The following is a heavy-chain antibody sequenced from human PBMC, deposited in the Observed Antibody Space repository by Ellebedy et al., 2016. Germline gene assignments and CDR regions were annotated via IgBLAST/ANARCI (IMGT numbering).Heavy chain of an antibody. D-gene: IGHD6-19*01. CDR3: ARDFVGQWLGPNFDY. CDR1: GFTFSSYW. J-gene: IGHJ4*02. CDR2: IKQDGSEK. V-gene: IGHV3-7*01. Sequence: GESLKISXAASGFTFSSYWMSWVRQAPGKGLEWVANIKQDGSEKYYVDSVKGRFTISRDNAKNSLYLQMNSLRAEDTAVYYCARDFVGQWLGPNFDYWGQGTLVTVSS.